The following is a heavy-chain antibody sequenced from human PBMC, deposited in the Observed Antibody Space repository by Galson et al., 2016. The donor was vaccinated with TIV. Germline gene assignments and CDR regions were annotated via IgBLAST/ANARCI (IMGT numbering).Heavy chain of an antibody. V-gene: IGHV5-51*01. J-gene: IGHJ2*01. CDR1: RYNFASHW. D-gene: IGHD3-22*01. CDR2: IFPGDSDT. Sequence: QSGAEVKKPGESLKISCKGSRYNFASHWIGWVRQMPGKGPKWMGIIFPGDSDTRYSPSFQGQVTMSADKSISTAYLQWNSLKASDTAMYYCARHDSSAFSNWYFNLWGRGTLVTVSS. CDR3: ARHDSSAFSNWYFNL.